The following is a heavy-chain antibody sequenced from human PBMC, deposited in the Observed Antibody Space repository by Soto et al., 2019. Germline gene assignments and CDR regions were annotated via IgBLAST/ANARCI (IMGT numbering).Heavy chain of an antibody. CDR2: ISPKSGGT. J-gene: IGHJ4*02. D-gene: IGHD3-9*01. CDR3: ARPPGYISDWYYFDL. V-gene: IGHV1-2*02. Sequence: ASVKVSCKASGYSFIDYYMHWVRQAPGQGFEWMGRISPKSGGTNYAQKFEGRATMTSDTSLNTAYMELSSLISEDTAVYYCARPPGYISDWYYFDLWGQGTLVTVSS. CDR1: GYSFIDYY.